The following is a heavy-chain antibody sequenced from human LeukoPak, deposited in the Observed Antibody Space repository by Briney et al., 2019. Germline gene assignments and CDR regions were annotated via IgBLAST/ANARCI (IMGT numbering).Heavy chain of an antibody. CDR1: GGSISSGDYY. V-gene: IGHV4-30-4*01. D-gene: IGHD2/OR15-2a*01. J-gene: IGHJ5*02. Sequence: KTSETLSLTCTVSGGSISSGDYYWGWIRQPPGKGLEWIGYIYYSGSTYYNPSLKSRVTISVDTSKNQFSLKLSSVTAADTAVYYCARFTWAKEKNWFDPWGQGTLVTVSS. CDR2: IYYSGST. CDR3: ARFTWAKEKNWFDP.